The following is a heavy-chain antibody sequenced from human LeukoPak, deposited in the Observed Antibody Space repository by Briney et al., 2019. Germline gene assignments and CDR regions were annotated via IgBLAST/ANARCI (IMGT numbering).Heavy chain of an antibody. CDR1: GFTFDDYA. V-gene: IGHV3-9*01. CDR3: ARDQYYGSGTYYNSSKGYFDY. J-gene: IGHJ4*02. Sequence: GGSLRLSCAVSGFTFDDYAMHWVRQVPGKGLEWVSGINWNSDSIGYADSVKGRFTTSRDNAKNSLYLQMNSLRAEDTAVYYCARDQYYGSGTYYNSSKGYFDYWGQGTLVTVSS. D-gene: IGHD3-10*01. CDR2: INWNSDSI.